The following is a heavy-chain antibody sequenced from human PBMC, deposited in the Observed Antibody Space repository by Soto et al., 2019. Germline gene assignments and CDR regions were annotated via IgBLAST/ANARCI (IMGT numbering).Heavy chain of an antibody. CDR1: GFSFSNYE. D-gene: IGHD6-13*01. CDR2: ISSGGDTI. V-gene: IGHV3-48*03. Sequence: GCLRLSCAASGFSFSNYEMNWVSQAPGKGLEWVAYISSGGDTIHYADSVRGRFTVSRDNARNSLSLQMNTLRVEDRALYYCARDRAAGGYWGQGTLVTVSS. CDR3: ARDRAAGGY. J-gene: IGHJ4*02.